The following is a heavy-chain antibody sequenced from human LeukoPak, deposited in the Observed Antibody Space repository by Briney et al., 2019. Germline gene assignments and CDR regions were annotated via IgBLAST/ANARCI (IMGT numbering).Heavy chain of an antibody. D-gene: IGHD5-18*01. V-gene: IGHV4-38-2*02. J-gene: IGHJ4*02. Sequence: SETLSLTCTVSGYSISSGYYWGWIRQPPGKGLEWIGTIYYRGSTYYNPSLKSRVTISVDTSKNQFSLKLSSVTAADTAVYYCARLRVRGYGYGPWEGPTWLDYWGQGTLVTVSS. CDR1: GYSISSGYY. CDR2: IYYRGST. CDR3: ARLRVRGYGYGPWEGPTWLDY.